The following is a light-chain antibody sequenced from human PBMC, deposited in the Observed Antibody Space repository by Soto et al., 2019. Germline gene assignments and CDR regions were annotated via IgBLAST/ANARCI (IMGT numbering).Light chain of an antibody. Sequence: QSALTQPASVSGSPGQSITISCTGTSSDVGSYNLVSWYQQHPGKAPKLMIYEVSKRPSGVSNRFSGSKSGNTASLTISGLQAEDEADYYCCSYAGSSTNYVFGTGTRSP. CDR3: CSYAGSSTNYV. J-gene: IGLJ1*01. CDR2: EVS. CDR1: SSDVGSYNL. V-gene: IGLV2-23*02.